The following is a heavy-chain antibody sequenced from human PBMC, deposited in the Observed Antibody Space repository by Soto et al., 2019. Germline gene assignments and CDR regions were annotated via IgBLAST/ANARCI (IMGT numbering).Heavy chain of an antibody. Sequence: SETLSLTCTVSGGSISSYYWSWIRQPPGKGLEWIGYIYYSGSTNYNPSLKSRVTISVDTSKNQFSLKLSSVTAADTAVYYCARATYDSSGYYEESWFDPWGQGTLVTVSS. J-gene: IGHJ5*02. CDR3: ARATYDSSGYYEESWFDP. CDR1: GGSISSYY. CDR2: IYYSGST. V-gene: IGHV4-59*01. D-gene: IGHD3-22*01.